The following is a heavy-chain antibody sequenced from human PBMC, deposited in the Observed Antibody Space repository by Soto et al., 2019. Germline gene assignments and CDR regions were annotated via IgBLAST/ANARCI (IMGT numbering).Heavy chain of an antibody. CDR2: INPNSGGT. D-gene: IGHD3-10*01. V-gene: IGHV1-2*04. CDR3: ARTRTMVRGVGWFDP. CDR1: GYTFTGYY. J-gene: IGHJ5*02. Sequence: QVQLVQSGAEVKKPGASVKVSCKASGYTFTGYYMHWVRQAPGQGLEWMGWINPNSGGTNYAQKFQGWVTMTRDTSISTAYMELSRLTSDDTAVYYCARTRTMVRGVGWFDPWGQGTLVTVSS.